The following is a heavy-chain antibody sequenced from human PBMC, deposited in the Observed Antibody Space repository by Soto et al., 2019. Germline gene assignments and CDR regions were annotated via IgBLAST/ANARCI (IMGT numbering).Heavy chain of an antibody. CDR1: GYSFTKYW. J-gene: IGHJ3*02. CDR2: IYPGDSDT. CDR3: ARLWPPMIVGGTGAFDI. V-gene: IGHV5-51*01. D-gene: IGHD3-22*01. Sequence: GASLKISCKGSGYSFTKYWIGWVRQMPGKGLEWMGIIYPGDSDTRYSPSFQGQVTISADKSISTAYLQWSSLKASDTAMHYCARLWPPMIVGGTGAFDIWXQGTMVTVSS.